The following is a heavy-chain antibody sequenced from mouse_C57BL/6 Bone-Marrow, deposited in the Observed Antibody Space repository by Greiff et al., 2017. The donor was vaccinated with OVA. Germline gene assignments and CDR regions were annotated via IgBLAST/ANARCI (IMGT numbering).Heavy chain of an antibody. CDR2: IYPSDGST. V-gene: IGHV14-3*01. Sequence: EVQLQQSVAELVRPGASVKLSCTASGFNIKNTYMHWVKQRPEQGLEWIGYIYPSDGSTKYNEKFKGKATLTADKSSSTAYMQLNSLTSEDSAVYFCARMTQRQLRLRGDYFDYWGQGTTLTVSS. J-gene: IGHJ2*01. D-gene: IGHD3-2*02. CDR3: ARMTQRQLRLRGDYFDY. CDR1: GFNIKNTY.